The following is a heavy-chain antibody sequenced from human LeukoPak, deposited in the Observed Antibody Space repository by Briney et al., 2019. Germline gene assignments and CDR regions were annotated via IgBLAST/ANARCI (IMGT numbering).Heavy chain of an antibody. Sequence: GGSLRLSCAASGFTFSSYAIHWVRQAPGKGLEWVAVISYDGSNKYYADSVKGRFTISRDNSKNTLYLQMNSLRAEDTAVYYCAKLWTVAASFDYWGQGTLVTVSS. V-gene: IGHV3-30*18. J-gene: IGHJ4*02. D-gene: IGHD6-6*01. CDR2: ISYDGSNK. CDR1: GFTFSSYA. CDR3: AKLWTVAASFDY.